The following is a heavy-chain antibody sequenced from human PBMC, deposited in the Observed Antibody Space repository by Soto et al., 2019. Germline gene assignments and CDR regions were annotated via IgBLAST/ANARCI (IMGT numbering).Heavy chain of an antibody. J-gene: IGHJ4*02. CDR2: IYYSGST. CDR1: GGSISSYY. V-gene: IGHV4-59*08. CDR3: ASGDTAMVIDY. D-gene: IGHD5-18*01. Sequence: PSETQSLTSTVSGGSISSYYWSWIRQPPGKGLEWIGYIYYSGSTNYNPSLKSRVTISVDTSKNQFSLKLSSVTAADTAVYYCASGDTAMVIDYGGQGTLVTVPP.